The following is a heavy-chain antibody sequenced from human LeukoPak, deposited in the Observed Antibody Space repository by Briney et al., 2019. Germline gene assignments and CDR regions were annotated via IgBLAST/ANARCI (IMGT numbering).Heavy chain of an antibody. V-gene: IGHV1-18*04. J-gene: IGHJ5*02. D-gene: IGHD3-22*01. CDR3: ARDGRHRYYYDSSGFYGSWFDP. Sequence: ASVKVSCKASGYTFTSYYILWVRQAPGQGLEWMGWISGYNGHTKNAQKLQGRVTMTTDTSTSTAYMELRSLRSDDTAVYYCARDGRHRYYYDSSGFYGSWFDPWGQGTLVTVSS. CDR1: GYTFTSYY. CDR2: ISGYNGHT.